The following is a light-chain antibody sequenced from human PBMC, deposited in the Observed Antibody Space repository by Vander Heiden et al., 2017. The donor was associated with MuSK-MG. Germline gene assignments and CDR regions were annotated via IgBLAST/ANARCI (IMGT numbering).Light chain of an antibody. CDR3: QQYNSYWT. V-gene: IGKV1-5*01. J-gene: IGKJ1*01. CDR1: QSISSR. CDR2: DAS. Sequence: DIQMTQSPSTLSASLGDRVNITCRASQSISSRLAWYQQKPGKAPNLLIYDASSLQSGVPSRFSGSGSGTEFTLTSSSLQPDDFATYYCQQYNSYWTFGQGTKVEIK.